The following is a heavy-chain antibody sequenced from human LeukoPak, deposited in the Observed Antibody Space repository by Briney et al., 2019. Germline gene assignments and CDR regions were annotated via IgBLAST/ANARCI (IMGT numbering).Heavy chain of an antibody. CDR1: GFTFSSYA. CDR3: AKFRDSSSWVWFDP. CDR2: ISGSGGST. Sequence: PGGSLRLSCAASGFTFSSYAMSWVRQAPGKGLEWVSAISGSGGSTYYADSVKGRFTISRDNSKNTLYLQMNSLRAEDTAAYYCAKFRDSSSWVWFDPWGQGTLVTVSS. J-gene: IGHJ5*02. V-gene: IGHV3-23*01. D-gene: IGHD6-13*01.